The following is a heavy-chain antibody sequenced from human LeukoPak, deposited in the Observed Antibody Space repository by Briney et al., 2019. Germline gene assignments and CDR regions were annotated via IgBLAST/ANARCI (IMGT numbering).Heavy chain of an antibody. J-gene: IGHJ5*02. V-gene: IGHV4-61*02. CDR2: MYTSGSA. CDR3: AKGRGNSITLIRGARAYNWFDT. D-gene: IGHD3-10*01. Sequence: SETLSLTCTVSGGSISSGINYWNWIRQPAGKGLEWIGRMYTSGSANYNPSLESRVTISVDTSKNQFSLKLSSVTAADTAVYYCAKGRGNSITLIRGARAYNWFDTWGQGTLVTVSS. CDR1: GGSISSGINY.